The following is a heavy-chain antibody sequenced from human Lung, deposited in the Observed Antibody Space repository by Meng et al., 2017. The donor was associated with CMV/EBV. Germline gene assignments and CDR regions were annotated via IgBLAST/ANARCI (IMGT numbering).Heavy chain of an antibody. Sequence: GGSXRLSCVASGFTFSSYGVSWVRQAPGKGLEWVSYISGSGSTIYYADSVKGRFTISRDNAKNSLHLQMNSLRAEDTAVYYCARDPLYDLGNFYYYVMDVXGQGXTVTVSS. J-gene: IGHJ6*02. CDR1: GFTFSSYG. V-gene: IGHV3-48*03. CDR3: ARDPLYDLGNFYYYVMDV. CDR2: ISGSGSTI. D-gene: IGHD3-3*01.